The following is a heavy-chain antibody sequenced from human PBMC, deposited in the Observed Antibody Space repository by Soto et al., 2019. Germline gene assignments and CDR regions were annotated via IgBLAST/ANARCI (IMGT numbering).Heavy chain of an antibody. CDR1: SASISSSSYT. Sequence: QLQLQESGPGLVKPSETLSLTCTVSSASISSSSYTWGWIRQPPGKGLEWVGSIYYSGTTYYNPSRSSRVNVSVDTSKNQSSLKVTSVTAADTAVYYCARLHGYCISSSCHGHYAMDVWGQGTTVTVSS. CDR2: IYYSGTT. D-gene: IGHD2-2*01. V-gene: IGHV4-39*01. J-gene: IGHJ6*02. CDR3: ARLHGYCISSSCHGHYAMDV.